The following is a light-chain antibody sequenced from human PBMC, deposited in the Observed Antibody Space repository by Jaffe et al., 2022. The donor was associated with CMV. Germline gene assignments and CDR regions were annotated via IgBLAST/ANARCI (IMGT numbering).Light chain of an antibody. J-gene: IGKJ4*01. CDR1: QSVSTSH. CDR2: GAS. Sequence: EIVLTQSPGTLSLSPGERATLSCRASQSVSTSHLAWCQQRPGQAPRLLIYGASIRATGIPDRFSGSGSGTDYTLTISRLEPEDFAVYYCQQYGQQYGRELTFGGGTKVEIK. CDR3: QQYGQQYGRELT. V-gene: IGKV3-20*01.